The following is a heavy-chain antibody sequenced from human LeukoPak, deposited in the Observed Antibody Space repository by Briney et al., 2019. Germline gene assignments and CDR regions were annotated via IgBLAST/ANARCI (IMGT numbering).Heavy chain of an antibody. CDR2: IIPIFGTA. V-gene: IGHV1-69*13. Sequence: ASVKVSCKASGGTFSSYAISWVRQAPGQGLEWMGGIIPIFGTANYAQKFQGRVTITADESTSTAYMELSSLRSEDTSVYSCARDKGGTFDYWGQGTLVTVSS. D-gene: IGHD1-26*01. J-gene: IGHJ4*02. CDR1: GGTFSSYA. CDR3: ARDKGGTFDY.